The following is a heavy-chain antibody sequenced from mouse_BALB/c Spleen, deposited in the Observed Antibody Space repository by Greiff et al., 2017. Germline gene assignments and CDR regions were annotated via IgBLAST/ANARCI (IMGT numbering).Heavy chain of an antibody. V-gene: IGHV5-9-4*01. Sequence: EVQLMESGGGLVKPGGSLKLSCAASGFTFSSYAMSWVRQSPEKRLEWVAEISSGGSYTYYPDTVTGRFTISRDNAKNTMYLEMSSLRSEDTAMYYCASLTYWGQGTTLTVSS. CDR1: GFTFSSYA. CDR2: ISSGGSYT. J-gene: IGHJ2*01. CDR3: ASLTY. D-gene: IGHD4-1*01.